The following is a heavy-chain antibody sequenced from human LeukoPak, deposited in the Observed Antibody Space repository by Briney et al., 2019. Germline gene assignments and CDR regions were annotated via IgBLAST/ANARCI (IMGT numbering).Heavy chain of an antibody. D-gene: IGHD3-22*01. CDR1: GGTFSSYA. V-gene: IGHV1-69*05. CDR2: IIPIFGTA. Sequence: ASVKVSCKASGGTFSSYAISWVRQAPGQGLAWMGRIIPIFGTANYAQKFQVRVTITTDESTSIAYMELSSLRSEDTAVYYCARATGYYYDSSGYYFDAFDIWGQGTMVTVSS. CDR3: ARATGYYYDSSGYYFDAFDI. J-gene: IGHJ3*02.